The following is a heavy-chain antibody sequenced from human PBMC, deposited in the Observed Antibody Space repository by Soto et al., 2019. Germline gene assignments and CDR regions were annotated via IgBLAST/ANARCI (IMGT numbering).Heavy chain of an antibody. CDR1: GFTFSNYA. Sequence: EVQLLESGGGLVQPGRSLRLSCAASGFTFSNYAMSWVRQAPGQGLDWVSAISGSGGTTYYADSAKGRFTISRDNSKNPLFLQMNSLRAEDAAVYYCAKFFVETGSNSGWPWSFHYWGQGTLVTVSS. CDR3: AKFFVETGSNSGWPWSFHY. V-gene: IGHV3-23*01. CDR2: ISGSGGTT. J-gene: IGHJ4*02. D-gene: IGHD6-25*01.